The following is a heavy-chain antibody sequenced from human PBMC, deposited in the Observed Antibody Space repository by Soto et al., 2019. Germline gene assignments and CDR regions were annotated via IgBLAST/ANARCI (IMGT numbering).Heavy chain of an antibody. J-gene: IGHJ6*03. D-gene: IGHD3-16*01. CDR1: GGSISSSSYY. V-gene: IGHV4-39*01. Sequence: SESLSLTCTVSGGSISSSSYYLGWIRQPPGKGLEWIGSIYYSGSTYYNPSLKSRVTISVDTSKNQFSLKLSSVTAADTAVYYCARHVRGTSDAYYYYYYMDVWGKGNPGHRL. CDR3: ARHVRGTSDAYYYYYYMDV. CDR2: IYYSGST.